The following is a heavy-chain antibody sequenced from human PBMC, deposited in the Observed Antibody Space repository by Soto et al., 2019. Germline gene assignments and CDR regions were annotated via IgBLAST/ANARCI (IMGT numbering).Heavy chain of an antibody. D-gene: IGHD2-21*02. CDR1: GGSIGSGNYY. V-gene: IGHV4-30-4*01. CDR2: IYHSGIT. J-gene: IGHJ4*02. Sequence: SETLSLTCSVSGGSIGSGNYYWSWIRHPPGKGLEWIGYIYHSGITYYNPSLNSRVTISVDMSKNQFSLRLSSVTAADTAVYYSAREAYTANSRFFDYWGQGVLVTVSS. CDR3: AREAYTANSRFFDY.